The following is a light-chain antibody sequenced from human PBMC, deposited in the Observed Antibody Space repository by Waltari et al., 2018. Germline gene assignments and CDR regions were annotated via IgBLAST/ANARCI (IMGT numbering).Light chain of an antibody. CDR1: QSVSSSY. CDR3: QQYENSPRT. V-gene: IGKV3-20*01. Sequence: EIVLTQSPGTLSLSPGERATLSCRASQSVSSSYLAWYQQKPGQAPRLLIYDASSRATGIPDRFSGSGSGTDLTLTISRLNPEDFAVYYCQQYENSPRTFGQGTRVEIK. CDR2: DAS. J-gene: IGKJ1*01.